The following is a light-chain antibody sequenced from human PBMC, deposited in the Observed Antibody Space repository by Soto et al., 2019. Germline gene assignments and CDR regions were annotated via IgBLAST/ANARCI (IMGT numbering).Light chain of an antibody. Sequence: DLQMTQSPSSVSALIGDRVTITCRASEPIDRYLSWYQQKPGKAPNLLIYDASNLETGVPSRFSGGGSGTFFSFTINSLQPEDIATYYCQKHDGVPLFGPGTKVEIK. CDR1: EPIDRY. CDR2: DAS. J-gene: IGKJ3*01. CDR3: QKHDGVPL. V-gene: IGKV1-33*01.